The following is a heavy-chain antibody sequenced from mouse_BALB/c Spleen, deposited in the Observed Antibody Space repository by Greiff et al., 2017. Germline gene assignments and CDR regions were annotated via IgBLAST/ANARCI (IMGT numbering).Heavy chain of an antibody. CDR3: DRKGWVPTIGYAMDY. CDR1: GFSLTSYG. D-gene: IGHD2-14*01. J-gene: IGHJ4*01. V-gene: IGHV2-9*02. CDR2: IWAGGST. Sequence: QVQLQQSGPGLVAPSQSLSITCTVSGFSLTSYGVHWVRQSPGKGLEWLGVIWAGGSTNYNSALMSRLSISKDNSKSQVFLKMNSLQTDDTAMYYCDRKGWVPTIGYAMDYWGQGSSVTVSS.